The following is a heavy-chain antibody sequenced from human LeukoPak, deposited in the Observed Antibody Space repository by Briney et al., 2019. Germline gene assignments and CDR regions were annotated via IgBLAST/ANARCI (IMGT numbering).Heavy chain of an antibody. CDR3: AGGRDGYNYSYPGY. V-gene: IGHV4-39*01. CDR2: IYYSGST. D-gene: IGHD5-24*01. CDR1: GGSISSSSYY. Sequence: SETLSLTCTVSGGSISSSSYYWGWIRQPPGKGLEWIGSIYYSGSTYYNPSLKSRVTISVDTSKNQFSLKLSSVTAADTAVYYCAGGRDGYNYSYPGYWGQGTLVTVSS. J-gene: IGHJ4*02.